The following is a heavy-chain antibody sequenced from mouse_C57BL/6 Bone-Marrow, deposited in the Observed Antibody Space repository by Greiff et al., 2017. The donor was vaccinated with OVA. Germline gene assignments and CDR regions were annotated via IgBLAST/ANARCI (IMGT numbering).Heavy chain of an antibody. CDR3: AKNEDWRFAY. J-gene: IGHJ3*01. V-gene: IGHV2-5*01. CDR1: GFSLTSYG. CDR2: IWSGGST. D-gene: IGHD4-1*01. Sequence: VQRVESGPGLVQPSQSLSITCTVSGFSLTSYGVHWVRQSPGKGLEWLGGIWSGGSTDYNAAFMSSLGITKDNSTSHAFFKMNSLQADYTAIYAFAKNEDWRFAYWGQGTLVTVSA.